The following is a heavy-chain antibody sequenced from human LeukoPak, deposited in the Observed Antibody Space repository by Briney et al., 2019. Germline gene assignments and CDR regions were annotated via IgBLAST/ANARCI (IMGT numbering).Heavy chain of an antibody. CDR1: GFTFSRNG. CDR3: AKDRLMDPGTFTGYFDS. D-gene: IGHD3-9*01. V-gene: IGHV3-30*18. Sequence: GGSLRLSCVASGFTFSRNGMHWVRQAPGKGLEWVAVISYDGSNRYYVDSAKGRFTISRDNSKNTLYLQMNSLRGEDTAVYYCAKDRLMDPGTFTGYFDSWGQGILVAVSS. CDR2: ISYDGSNR. J-gene: IGHJ4*02.